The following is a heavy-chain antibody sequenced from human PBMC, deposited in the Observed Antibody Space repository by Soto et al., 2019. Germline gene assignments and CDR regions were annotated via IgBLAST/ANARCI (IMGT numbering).Heavy chain of an antibody. Sequence: QVQLQESGPGLVKPSQTLSLTCTVSGGSISSGGHYWSWIRQHPGKGLEWIGYIYYSGSTYYNPSLKSRATISVDTSKNQFSLKLSSVTAADTAVHYCAREGGTVGATAADYWGQGTLVTVSS. V-gene: IGHV4-31*03. D-gene: IGHD1-26*01. CDR2: IYYSGST. CDR1: GGSISSGGHY. CDR3: AREGGTVGATAADY. J-gene: IGHJ4*02.